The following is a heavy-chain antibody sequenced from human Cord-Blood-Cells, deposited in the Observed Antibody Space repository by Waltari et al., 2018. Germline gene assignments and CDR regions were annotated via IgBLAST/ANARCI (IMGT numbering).Heavy chain of an antibody. D-gene: IGHD1-26*01. CDR1: GYSIRSGYY. CDR2: IYHSGST. Sequence: QVQLQASGPGLVKPSETLSLTCDVSGYSIRSGYYWGWIRQPPGKGLEWIGSIYHSGSTYYNPSLKSRVTISVDTSKNQFSLKLSSVTAADTAVYYCARTSGRSDYWGQGTLVTVSS. J-gene: IGHJ4*02. V-gene: IGHV4-38-2*01. CDR3: ARTSGRSDY.